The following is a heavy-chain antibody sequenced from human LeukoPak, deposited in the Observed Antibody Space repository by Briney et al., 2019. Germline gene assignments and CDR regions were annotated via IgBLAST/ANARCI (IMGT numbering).Heavy chain of an antibody. J-gene: IGHJ6*02. CDR3: AREDYYDSSGYFSYYYGMDV. CDR1: GYTFTSYA. D-gene: IGHD3-22*01. V-gene: IGHV1-3*01. CDR2: ITAGNGNT. Sequence: ASVTVSCKASGYTFTSYAMHWVRQAPGKRLEWTGWITAGNGNTKYSQKFQGRVTITRDTSASTAYMELSSLRSEDTAVYYCAREDYYDSSGYFSYYYGMDVWGQGTTVTVSS.